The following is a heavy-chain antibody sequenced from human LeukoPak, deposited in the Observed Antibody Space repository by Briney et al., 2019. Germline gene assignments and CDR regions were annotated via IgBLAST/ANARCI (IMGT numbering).Heavy chain of an antibody. V-gene: IGHV3-23*01. CDR2: ISGSEDTT. D-gene: IGHD3-16*01. CDR3: TKAKYYHFDY. Sequence: GGSLRLSCVASGFTFSNYGMSWIRQAPGKGLEWVSAISGSEDTTYYADSVRGRFTISRDVSKNTLFLQMNSLRAEDTALYYCTKAKYYHFDYWGEGTLVTVSS. J-gene: IGHJ4*01. CDR1: GFTFSNYG.